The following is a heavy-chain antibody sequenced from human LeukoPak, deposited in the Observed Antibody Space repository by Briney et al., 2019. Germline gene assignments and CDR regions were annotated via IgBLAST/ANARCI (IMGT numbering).Heavy chain of an antibody. J-gene: IGHJ4*02. D-gene: IGHD4-17*01. CDR1: GFTFNSYW. Sequence: GGSLRLSCVASGFTFNSYWMHWVRQAPGKGLVWVSRINSDGSSTSYADSVKGRFIISRDNAKNTLYLQMNSLRAEDTAVYYCARPLGPRNTVTTPSPFDYWGQGTLVTVSS. CDR2: INSDGSST. CDR3: ARPLGPRNTVTTPSPFDY. V-gene: IGHV3-74*01.